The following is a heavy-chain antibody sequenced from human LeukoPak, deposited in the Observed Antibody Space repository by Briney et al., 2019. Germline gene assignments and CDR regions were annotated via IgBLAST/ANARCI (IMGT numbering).Heavy chain of an antibody. J-gene: IGHJ4*02. CDR3: AKGRPFGERGYYFDY. D-gene: IGHD3-10*01. CDR1: GFTFSSYA. Sequence: GGSLRLSCAASGFTFSSYAMSWVRQAPGKGLEWVSSISGSGGSTYYADSVKGRFTISRDNSKNTLYLQMNSLRAEDTAVYYCAKGRPFGERGYYFDYWGQGILVTVSS. V-gene: IGHV3-23*01. CDR2: ISGSGGST.